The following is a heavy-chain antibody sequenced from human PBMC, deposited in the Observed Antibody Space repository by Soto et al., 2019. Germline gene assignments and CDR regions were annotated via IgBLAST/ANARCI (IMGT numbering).Heavy chain of an antibody. V-gene: IGHV4-39*01. CDR2: IYYSGST. CDR3: ARGGYCSSTSCLNWFDP. D-gene: IGHD2-2*01. Sequence: SETLSLTCTVSGGSISSSSYYWGWIRQPPGKGLEWIGSIYYSGSTYYNPSLKSRVTISVDTSKNQFSLKLSSVTAADTAVYYCARGGYCSSTSCLNWFDPWGQGALVTVSS. J-gene: IGHJ5*02. CDR1: GGSISSSSYY.